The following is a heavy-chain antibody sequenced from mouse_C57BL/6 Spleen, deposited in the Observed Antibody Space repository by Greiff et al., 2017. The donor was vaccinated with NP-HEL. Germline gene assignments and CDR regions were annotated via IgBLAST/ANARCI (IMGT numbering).Heavy chain of an antibody. J-gene: IGHJ1*03. CDR1: GYTFTSYG. CDR2: IYPRSGNT. CDR3: ARVTTVVAPPDFDV. Sequence: QVQLKESGAELARPGASVKLSCKASGYTFTSYGISWVKQRTGQGLEWIGEIYPRSGNTYYNEKFKGKATLTADKSSSTAYMELRSLTSEDSAVYFCARVTTVVAPPDFDVWGTGTTVTVSS. D-gene: IGHD1-1*01. V-gene: IGHV1-81*01.